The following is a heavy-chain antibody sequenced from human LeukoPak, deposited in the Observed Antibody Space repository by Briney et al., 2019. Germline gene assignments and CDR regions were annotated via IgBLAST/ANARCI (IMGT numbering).Heavy chain of an antibody. Sequence: SETLSLTCTVSGGSISSYYWSWIRQPPGKGLEWIGYIYYSGSTNYNPSLKSRVTISVDTSKNQFSLKLSSVTAADTAVYYCARVRQQQGWFDPGGQGTLVTVSS. CDR1: GGSISSYY. CDR3: ARVRQQQGWFDP. J-gene: IGHJ5*02. V-gene: IGHV4-59*01. D-gene: IGHD6-13*01. CDR2: IYYSGST.